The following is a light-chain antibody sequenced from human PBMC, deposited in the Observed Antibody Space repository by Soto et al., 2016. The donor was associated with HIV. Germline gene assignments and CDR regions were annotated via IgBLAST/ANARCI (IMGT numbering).Light chain of an antibody. CDR3: QQLNSYPLMYT. Sequence: DIQLTQSPSFLSASVGDRVTITCRASQGISSYLAWYQQKPGKAPKLLIYAASTLQSGVPSRFSGSGSGTEFTLTISSQQPEDFATYYCQQLNSYPLMYTFGQGTKLEIK. CDR1: QGISSY. V-gene: IGKV1-9*01. J-gene: IGKJ2*01. CDR2: AAS.